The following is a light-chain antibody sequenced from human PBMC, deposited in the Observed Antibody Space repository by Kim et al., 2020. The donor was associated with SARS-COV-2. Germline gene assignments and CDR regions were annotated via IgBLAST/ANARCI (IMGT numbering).Light chain of an antibody. CDR1: NIGSKS. J-gene: IGLJ3*02. Sequence: SYELTQPPSVSVAPGKTARITCGGNNIGSKSVHWYQQKPGQAPVLVIYYDSDRPSGIPERFSGSNSGNTATLTISRVEAGDDADYYCQVWDSSSDHPWVFGGGTQLTVL. V-gene: IGLV3-21*04. CDR2: YDS. CDR3: QVWDSSSDHPWV.